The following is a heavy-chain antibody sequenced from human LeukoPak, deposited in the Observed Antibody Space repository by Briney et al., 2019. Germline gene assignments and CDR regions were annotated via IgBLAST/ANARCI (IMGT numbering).Heavy chain of an antibody. CDR2: IYYSGST. D-gene: IGHD2-21*02. CDR3: ARDRLYCGGDCYSQSWFDP. V-gene: IGHV4-30-4*01. CDR1: VGSISSGDYY. Sequence: SQSLSLTCTVSVGSISSGDYYRRWIRQPPGKGLGWIGYIYYSGSTYYKPSLKSRVTISVDTSKNQFSLKLSSVTAEDTAVYYSARDRLYCGGDCYSQSWFDPWGQGTLVTASS. J-gene: IGHJ5*02.